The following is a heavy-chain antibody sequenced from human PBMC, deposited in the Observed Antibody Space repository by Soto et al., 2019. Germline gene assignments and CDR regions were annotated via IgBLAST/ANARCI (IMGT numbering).Heavy chain of an antibody. D-gene: IGHD4-17*01. CDR2: IKSKTDGGTT. CDR1: GFTFSNAW. CDR3: TTGLIRLGLYYYYYMDV. V-gene: IGHV3-15*01. J-gene: IGHJ6*03. Sequence: GGSLRLSCAASGFTFSNAWMSWVRQAPGKGLEWVGRIKSKTDGGTTDYAAPVKGRFTISRDDSKNTLYLQMNSLKTEDTAVYYCTTGLIRLGLYYYYYMDVWGKGTTVTVSS.